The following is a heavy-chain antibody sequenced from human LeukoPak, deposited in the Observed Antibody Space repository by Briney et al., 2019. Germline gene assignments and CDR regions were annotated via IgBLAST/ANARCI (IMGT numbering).Heavy chain of an antibody. CDR2: ISGSGGST. Sequence: SGGSLRLSCAASGFTFSSYAMSWVRQAPGKGLERVSAISGSGGSTYYADSVKGRFTISRDNAKNSIYLQMKNLRADDTALYYCARLSAYYYGSYFYYYMDVWGKGTTVTVSS. D-gene: IGHD3-10*01. CDR1: GFTFSSYA. CDR3: ARLSAYYYGSYFYYYMDV. J-gene: IGHJ6*03. V-gene: IGHV3-23*01.